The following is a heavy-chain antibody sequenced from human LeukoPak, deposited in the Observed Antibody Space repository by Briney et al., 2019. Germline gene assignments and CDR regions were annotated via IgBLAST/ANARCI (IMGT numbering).Heavy chain of an antibody. CDR3: ARVEDCSSTSCYNYYYMDV. CDR1: GGTFSSYA. D-gene: IGHD2-2*02. CDR2: INPIFGTA. J-gene: IGHJ6*03. V-gene: IGHV1-69*05. Sequence: ASVKVSCKASGGTFSSYAISWVRQAPGQGLEWMGGINPIFGTANYAQKFQGRVTITTDESTSTAYMELSSLRSEDTAVYYCARVEDCSSTSCYNYYYMDVWRKGSTVTVCS.